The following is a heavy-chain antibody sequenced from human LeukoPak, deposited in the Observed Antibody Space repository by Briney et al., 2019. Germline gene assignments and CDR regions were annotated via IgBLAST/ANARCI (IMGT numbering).Heavy chain of an antibody. V-gene: IGHV1-46*01. J-gene: IGHJ6*03. D-gene: IGHD4-11*01. CDR1: GYTFTSYY. CDR2: INPSGGST. CDR3: AVSTVPTALYYYYSYMDV. Sequence: ASVKVSCKASGYTFTSYYMHWLRPAPGQGLEWMGIINPSGGSTSYAQKFQGRVTMTRDTSTSTVYMELSSLRSEDTAVYYCAVSTVPTALYYYYSYMDVWGKGTTVTVPS.